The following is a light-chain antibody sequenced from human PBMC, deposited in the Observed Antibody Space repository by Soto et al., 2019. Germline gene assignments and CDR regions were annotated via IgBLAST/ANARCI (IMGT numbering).Light chain of an antibody. V-gene: IGKV3-15*01. CDR1: QSVSSN. Sequence: EIVMTQSPATMYVSPGERATLSCRASQSVSSNLAWYQQKPGQAPRLLIYGASTRATGIPARFSGTGSGTEFTLTIRSLQSEDFAVYYCQQYNTGPPWTFGQGTKVEIK. CDR2: GAS. J-gene: IGKJ1*01. CDR3: QQYNTGPPWT.